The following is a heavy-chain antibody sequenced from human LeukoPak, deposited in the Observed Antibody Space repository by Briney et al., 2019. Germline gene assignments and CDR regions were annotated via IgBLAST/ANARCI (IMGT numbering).Heavy chain of an antibody. J-gene: IGHJ6*02. D-gene: IGHD1-26*01. CDR2: MNPKTGNT. CDR3: ATDRPRYSGTLYYYGMDV. V-gene: IGHV1-8*01. CDR1: GYTFTNFD. Sequence: ASVKVSCKASGYTFTNFDINWVRQSTGQGLEWMGWMNPKTGNTGSAQKLQGRVTISGNTSISTAYMELSSLRSEDTAVYYCATDRPRYSGTLYYYGMDVWGQGTTVTVSS.